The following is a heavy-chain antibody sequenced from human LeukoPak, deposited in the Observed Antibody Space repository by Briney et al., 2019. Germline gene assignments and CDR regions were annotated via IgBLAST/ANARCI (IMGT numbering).Heavy chain of an antibody. J-gene: IGHJ4*02. V-gene: IGHV1-18*01. D-gene: IGHD3-3*01. CDR3: ARVSTIFGVVDY. CDR1: GYTFTSYG. CDR2: ISTHNGDT. Sequence: ASVKVSCKASGYTFTSYGISWVRQAPGQGLEWMGWISTHNGDTNYAQKFQGRVTMTTDTSTRTGYMEMRSLRSDDTAVYYCARVSTIFGVVDYWGQGTLVTVSS.